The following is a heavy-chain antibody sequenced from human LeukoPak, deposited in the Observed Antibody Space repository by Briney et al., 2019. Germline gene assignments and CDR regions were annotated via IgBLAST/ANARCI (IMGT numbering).Heavy chain of an antibody. CDR2: ISSSSSYI. D-gene: IGHD3-10*01. CDR3: ARDMVRGDYNWFDP. Sequence: GVSVRLPSAAWGFPFSIYRMNWVREARGRALESLSSISSSSSYIYYADSVKGRFTISRDNAKNSLYLQMNSLRAKDTAVYYCARDMVRGDYNWFDPWGQGTLVTVSS. V-gene: IGHV3-21*01. J-gene: IGHJ5*02. CDR1: GFPFSIYR.